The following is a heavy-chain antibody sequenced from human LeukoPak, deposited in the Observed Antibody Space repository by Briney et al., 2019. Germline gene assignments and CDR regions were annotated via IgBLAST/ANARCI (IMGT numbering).Heavy chain of an antibody. Sequence: GGSLRLSCAASGFTFSSYSMNWVRQAPGKGLEWVSSISSSSYIYYADSVKGRFTISRDNAKNSLYLQMNSLRAEDTAVYYCARAPDTAMVTLDYWGQGTLVTVSS. CDR2: ISSSSYI. CDR1: GFTFSSYS. CDR3: ARAPDTAMVTLDY. V-gene: IGHV3-21*01. D-gene: IGHD5-18*01. J-gene: IGHJ4*02.